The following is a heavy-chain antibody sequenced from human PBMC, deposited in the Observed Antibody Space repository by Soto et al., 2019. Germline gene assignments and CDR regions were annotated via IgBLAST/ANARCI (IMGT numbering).Heavy chain of an antibody. D-gene: IGHD3-3*01. CDR2: ISSSSSTI. CDR1: GFTFSSYS. V-gene: IGHV3-48*02. CDR3: ARGGWMDILRFLEWLFTYYFDY. Sequence: GGSLRLSCAASGFTFSSYSMNWVRQAPGKGLEWVSYISSSSSTIYYADSVKGRFTISRDNAKNSLYLKMNSLRDEDTAVYYCARGGWMDILRFLEWLFTYYFDYWGQGTLVTVS. J-gene: IGHJ4*02.